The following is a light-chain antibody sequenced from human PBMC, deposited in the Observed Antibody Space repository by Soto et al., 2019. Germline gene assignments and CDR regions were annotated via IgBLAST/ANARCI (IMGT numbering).Light chain of an antibody. V-gene: IGLV2-11*01. J-gene: IGLJ3*02. Sequence: QSALTQPRSVSGSPGQSVTISCTGTSSDVGGYNYVYWYQQHPGKAPKLMIYDVSKRPSGVPDRFSGSKSGNTASLTISGLQAEDEADYYCCSYSGSYTWVFGGGTQLTV. CDR1: SSDVGGYNY. CDR3: CSYSGSYTWV. CDR2: DVS.